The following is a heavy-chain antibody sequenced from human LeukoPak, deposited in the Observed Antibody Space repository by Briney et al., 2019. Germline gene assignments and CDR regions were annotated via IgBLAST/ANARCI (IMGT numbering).Heavy chain of an antibody. CDR2: ISSSGSTI. Sequence: GGPLRLSCAASGFTFSSYEMNWVRQAPGKGLEWVSYISSSGSTIYYAHPVKGRFTISRDNPKNSLYMQMNSLRAEDTAVYYCAREAGDPDYWGQGTLVTVSS. V-gene: IGHV3-48*03. CDR1: GFTFSSYE. J-gene: IGHJ4*02. D-gene: IGHD7-27*01. CDR3: AREAGDPDY.